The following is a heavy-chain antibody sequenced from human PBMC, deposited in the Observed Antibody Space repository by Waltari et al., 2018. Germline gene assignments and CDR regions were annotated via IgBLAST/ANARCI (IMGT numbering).Heavy chain of an antibody. CDR3: ARATVTLAYFDY. V-gene: IGHV4-34*01. CDR2: INHSGST. J-gene: IGHJ4*02. CDR1: GGSFSGYY. D-gene: IGHD4-4*01. Sequence: QVQLQQWGAGLLKPSETLSLTCAVYGGSFSGYYWSWIRQPPGKGLEWIGEINHSGSTNYNPSLKSRVTISVDTSKNQFSLKLSSVTAADTAVYYCARATVTLAYFDYWGQGTLVTVSS.